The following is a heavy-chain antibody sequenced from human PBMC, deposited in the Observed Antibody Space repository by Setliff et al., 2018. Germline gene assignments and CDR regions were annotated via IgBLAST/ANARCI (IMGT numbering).Heavy chain of an antibody. Sequence: PGGSLRLSCAASGFVVSNNEMSWVRQAPEKGLEWVSVTYASGATNYADSVKGRFTISRDNAENSLYLQVNSLRVEDTAVYYCARDNTLFGVVITGSWFDPWGQGTLVTVSS. D-gene: IGHD3-3*01. CDR1: GFVVSNNE. J-gene: IGHJ5*02. CDR3: ARDNTLFGVVITGSWFDP. V-gene: IGHV3-53*01. CDR2: TYASGAT.